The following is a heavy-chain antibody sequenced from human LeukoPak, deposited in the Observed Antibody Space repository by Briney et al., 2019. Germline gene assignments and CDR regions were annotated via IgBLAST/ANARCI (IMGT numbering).Heavy chain of an antibody. CDR2: IFSDGYTK. Sequence: GGSLRLSCAASGFIFSTYGMHWVRQAPGKGPEWVAVIFSDGYTKYYAGSVKDRFTISRDNSKNTLYLHTNSLIPGDTGVYYCARASGPFDFWGQGTLLTVSS. V-gene: IGHV3-33*01. CDR1: GFIFSTYG. CDR3: ARASGPFDF. J-gene: IGHJ4*02. D-gene: IGHD3-10*01.